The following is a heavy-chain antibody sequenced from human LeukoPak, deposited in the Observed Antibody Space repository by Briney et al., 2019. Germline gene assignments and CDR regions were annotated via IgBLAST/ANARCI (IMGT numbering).Heavy chain of an antibody. Sequence: SQTLSLTCAVSGGSISSGGYSWSWIRQPPGKGLEWIGYIYHSGSTYYNPSLKSRVTISVDRSKNQFSLKLSSVTAPDTAVYYCARAASWRSGLDYWGQGTLVTVSS. D-gene: IGHD3-3*01. CDR2: IYHSGST. V-gene: IGHV4-30-2*01. CDR3: ARAASWRSGLDY. CDR1: GGSISSGGYS. J-gene: IGHJ4*02.